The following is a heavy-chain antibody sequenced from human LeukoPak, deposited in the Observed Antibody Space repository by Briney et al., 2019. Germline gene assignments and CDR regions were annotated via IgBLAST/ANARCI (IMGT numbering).Heavy chain of an antibody. J-gene: IGHJ4*01. CDR3: ARDFTSQNFFDH. Sequence: PGGSLRLSCAASGFIFSDSSMNWVRQAPGKGLEWVSSSGHGVTYYADSVKGRFTISRDDAKNSLFLQMNNLRAEDTAIYYCARDFTSQNFFDHWGQGTLVTVSS. CDR2: SGHGVT. D-gene: IGHD2/OR15-2a*01. CDR1: GFIFSDSS. V-gene: IGHV3-21*01.